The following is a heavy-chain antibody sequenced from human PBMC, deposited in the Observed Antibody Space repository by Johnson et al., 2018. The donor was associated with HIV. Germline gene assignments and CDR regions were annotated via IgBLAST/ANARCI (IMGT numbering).Heavy chain of an antibody. D-gene: IGHD3-22*01. J-gene: IGHJ3*02. CDR2: ISYDGSNK. V-gene: IGHV3-30-3*01. CDR1: GFTFISYA. CDR3: ARGITMIAVVKGDAFDI. Sequence: VQLVESGGGVVQPGRSLRLSCAASGFTFISYAMHWVRQAPGKGLEWVAVISYDGSNKYYADSLKGRFSISRDNSKNTVYLQMNSLRTEDTAVYYCARGITMIAVVKGDAFDIWGQGTMVTVSS.